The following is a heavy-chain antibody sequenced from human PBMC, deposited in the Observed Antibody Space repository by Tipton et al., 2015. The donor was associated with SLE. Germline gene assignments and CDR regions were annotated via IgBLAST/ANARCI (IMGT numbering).Heavy chain of an antibody. CDR3: AGLQQLVGFDP. CDR1: GYTFTSYG. D-gene: IGHD6-13*01. J-gene: IGHJ5*02. CDR2: ISAYNGNT. V-gene: IGHV1-18*01. Sequence: QLVQSGAEVKKPGASVKVSCKASGYTFTSYGISWVRQAPGQGLEWMGWISAYNGNTNYNPSLKSRVTISVDTSKNQFSLKLSSVSAADTAVYYCAGLQQLVGFDPWGQGTLVTVSS.